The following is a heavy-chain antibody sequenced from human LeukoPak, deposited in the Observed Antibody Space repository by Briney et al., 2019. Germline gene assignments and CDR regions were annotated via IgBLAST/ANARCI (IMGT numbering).Heavy chain of an antibody. V-gene: IGHV3-21*01. CDR1: GFTFSSYN. CDR2: ISTSSSYI. J-gene: IGHJ4*02. CDR3: ASGGYSGYVTSDY. Sequence: GGSPRLSCAASGFTFSSYNMNWVRQAPGKGLEWVSSISTSSSYIYYADSVKGRFTISRDNAKNSLYLQMNSLRAEDTAVYYCASGGYSGYVTSDYWGQGTLVTVSS. D-gene: IGHD5-12*01.